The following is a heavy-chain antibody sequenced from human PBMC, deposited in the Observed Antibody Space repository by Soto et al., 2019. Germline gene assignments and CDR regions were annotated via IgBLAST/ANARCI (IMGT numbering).Heavy chain of an antibody. J-gene: IGHJ6*03. CDR2: IRSKTNNYAT. V-gene: IGHV3-73*01. CDR3: SRQASDFWSGKPQYYMDV. Sequence: EVQLVESGGGLVQPGGSLKLSCAASGFTFSGSAMHWVRQASGKGLEWVGGIRSKTNNYATAYGASGKGRFTSSRDDSKNTAYLQMNSLNTEDTAVYYCSRQASDFWSGKPQYYMDVWGKGTTVTVSS. D-gene: IGHD3-3*01. CDR1: GFTFSGSA.